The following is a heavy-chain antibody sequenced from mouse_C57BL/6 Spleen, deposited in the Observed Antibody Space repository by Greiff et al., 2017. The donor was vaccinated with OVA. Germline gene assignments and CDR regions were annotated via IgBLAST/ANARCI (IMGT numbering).Heavy chain of an antibody. V-gene: IGHV1-15*01. D-gene: IGHD3-3*01. CDR1: GYTFTDYE. CDR2: IDPETGGT. J-gene: IGHJ1*03. CDR3: TRRHVARGYFDV. Sequence: QVQLQQSGAELVRPGASVTLSCKASGYTFTDYEMHWVKQTPVHGLEWIGAIDPETGGTAYNQKFKGKAILTADKSSSTAYMELRSLTSEDSAVYYCTRRHVARGYFDVWGTGTTVTVSS.